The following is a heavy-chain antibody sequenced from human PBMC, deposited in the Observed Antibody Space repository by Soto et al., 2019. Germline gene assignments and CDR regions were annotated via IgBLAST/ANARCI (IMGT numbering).Heavy chain of an antibody. V-gene: IGHV3-53*04. CDR3: AKTGYSSSWTLDY. D-gene: IGHD6-13*01. Sequence: GGSLRLSCAASGFNVSRNYMSWVRQATGKGLEWVSVIYSGGSTYYADSVKGRFTISRHNSKNTLYLQMNSLRAEDTAVYYCAKTGYSSSWTLDYWGQGTLVTVSS. CDR1: GFNVSRNY. CDR2: IYSGGST. J-gene: IGHJ4*02.